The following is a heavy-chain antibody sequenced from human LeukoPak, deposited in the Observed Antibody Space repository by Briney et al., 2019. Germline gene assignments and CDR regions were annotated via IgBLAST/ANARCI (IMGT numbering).Heavy chain of an antibody. Sequence: GGSLRLSCAASGFTLSSYAMSWVRQAPGKGLEWVSALSNDGGSIYYADSVKGRFTISRDNSKNTLYLQMSSLRAEDTAVYYCAKGGYCRGISCYGHYYMDVWGKGTTVTVSS. CDR2: LSNDGGSI. D-gene: IGHD2-2*01. CDR1: GFTLSSYA. J-gene: IGHJ6*03. V-gene: IGHV3-23*01. CDR3: AKGGYCRGISCYGHYYMDV.